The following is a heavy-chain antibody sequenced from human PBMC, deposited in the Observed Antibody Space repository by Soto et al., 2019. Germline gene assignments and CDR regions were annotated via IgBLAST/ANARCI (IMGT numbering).Heavy chain of an antibody. CDR1: GGSFSGYY. V-gene: IGHV4-34*01. Sequence: NPSETLSLTCAVYGGSFSGYYWSWIRQPPGKGLEWIGEINHSGSTNYNPSLKSRVTISVDTSKNQFSLKLSSVTAADTAVYYCARDRPPYCSSTSCYFNYYGMDVWGQGTTVTVSS. J-gene: IGHJ6*02. D-gene: IGHD2-2*01. CDR2: INHSGST. CDR3: ARDRPPYCSSTSCYFNYYGMDV.